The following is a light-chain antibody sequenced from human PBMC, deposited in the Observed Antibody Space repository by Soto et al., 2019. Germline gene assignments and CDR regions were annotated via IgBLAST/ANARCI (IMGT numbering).Light chain of an antibody. J-gene: IGKJ4*01. Sequence: DIQMTQSPSSLSASVGDRVTITCRASQSISSYLSWYQQKPGKAPKLLINGASTLQSGVPSRFSGSASGTDFTLAISSLQPEDFATYYCQQSSSTPQTFGGGTRVEIK. V-gene: IGKV1-39*01. CDR2: GAS. CDR1: QSISSY. CDR3: QQSSSTPQT.